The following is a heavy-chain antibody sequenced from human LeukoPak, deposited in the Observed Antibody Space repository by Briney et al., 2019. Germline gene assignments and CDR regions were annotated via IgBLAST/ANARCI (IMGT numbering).Heavy chain of an antibody. V-gene: IGHV3-23*01. J-gene: IGHJ4*02. Sequence: GGSLRLSCAASGFTFSSYAMSWVRQAPGKGLEWVSAISGSGGSTYYADSVKGRFTISRDNSKNTLHLQMNSLRAEDTAVYYCAKGDSSGYYGLFDYWGQGTLVTVSS. CDR2: ISGSGGST. CDR3: AKGDSSGYYGLFDY. D-gene: IGHD3-22*01. CDR1: GFTFSSYA.